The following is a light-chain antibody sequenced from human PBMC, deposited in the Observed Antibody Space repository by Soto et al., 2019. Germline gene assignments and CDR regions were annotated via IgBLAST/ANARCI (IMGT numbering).Light chain of an antibody. V-gene: IGLV2-14*01. Sequence: QSALTQRASVSGSPGQSITISCTGTSSDVGDYNYVSWYQQHPGKAPKLMIFDVSNRPSGVSNRFSGSKSGNTASLTISGLQAEDEADYYCSSYTSSSTRVFGTGTKVTVL. CDR1: SSDVGDYNY. J-gene: IGLJ1*01. CDR2: DVS. CDR3: SSYTSSSTRV.